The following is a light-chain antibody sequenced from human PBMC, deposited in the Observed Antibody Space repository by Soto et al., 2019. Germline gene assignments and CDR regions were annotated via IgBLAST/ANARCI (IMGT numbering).Light chain of an antibody. CDR3: QQYDSSPRT. CDR1: QSVSSSY. CDR2: RTS. V-gene: IGKV3-20*01. J-gene: IGKJ1*01. Sequence: EIVLTQSPGTLSLSPGERATLPCRASQSVSSSYLAWYQQKPGQAPRLLIYRTSNRATGIPDRFSGSGSGTDFTLTISRLEPEDFAVYWCQQYDSSPRTFGQGTKVEIK.